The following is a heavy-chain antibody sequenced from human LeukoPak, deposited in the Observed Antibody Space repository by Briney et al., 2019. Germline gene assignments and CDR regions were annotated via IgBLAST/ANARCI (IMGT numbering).Heavy chain of an antibody. J-gene: IGHJ4*02. CDR1: GYTFTDYY. CDR3: ANWAATIRNFNY. Sequence: GAPVKVSCKASGYTFTDYYIHWVRQAPGQGLEWMGWIDPDSGGTNLAQKFQGRVTMTTDTFITTAYMELTRLRSDDTAVYYCANWAATIRNFNYWGQGTLVTVSS. V-gene: IGHV1-2*02. D-gene: IGHD5-12*01. CDR2: IDPDSGGT.